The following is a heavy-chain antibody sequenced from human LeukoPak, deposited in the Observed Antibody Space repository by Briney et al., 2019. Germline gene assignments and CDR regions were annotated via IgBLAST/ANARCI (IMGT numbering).Heavy chain of an antibody. D-gene: IGHD6-13*01. CDR1: GYTFTAYY. CDR2: INPNSGGT. CDR3: AIGMAAAGTFEY. Sequence: GASVKVSCKASGYTFTAYYLYWVRQAPGQGLEWMGRINPNSGGTDYAQKFQGRVTMTRDTSINTAYMELSSLRSDDTAVYYCAIGMAAAGTFEYWGQGTLVTVSS. V-gene: IGHV1-2*06. J-gene: IGHJ4*02.